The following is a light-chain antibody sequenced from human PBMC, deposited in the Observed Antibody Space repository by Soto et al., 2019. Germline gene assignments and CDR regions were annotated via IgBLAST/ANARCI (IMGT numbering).Light chain of an antibody. CDR2: KAS. CDR3: QQYESYSVT. Sequence: DIQMTQSPSTLSASVGDRVTITCRASQSISSWLAWYQQKPGKAPNLLIYKASSLESGVPSRFSGSGSGTEFTLTISSLQPDDFATYYCQQYESYSVTXGQGTRLEIK. CDR1: QSISSW. J-gene: IGKJ5*01. V-gene: IGKV1-5*03.